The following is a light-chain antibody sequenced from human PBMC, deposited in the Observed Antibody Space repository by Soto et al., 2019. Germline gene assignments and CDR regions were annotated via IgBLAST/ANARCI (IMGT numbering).Light chain of an antibody. CDR1: SSDVGGYNY. J-gene: IGLJ1*01. Sequence: QSVLTQPPSASGSPGQSVAISCTGTSSDVGGYNYVSWYQQHPGKAPKLMIYEVNKRPSGVPDRFSGSKSGNTASLTVSGLHAEDEAEYYCSSYAGSSNVFGTWTKRTV. CDR3: SSYAGSSNV. CDR2: EVN. V-gene: IGLV2-8*01.